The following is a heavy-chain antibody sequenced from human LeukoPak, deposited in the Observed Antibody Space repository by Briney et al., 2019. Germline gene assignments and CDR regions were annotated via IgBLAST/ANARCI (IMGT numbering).Heavy chain of an antibody. J-gene: IGHJ6*03. D-gene: IGHD6-6*01. Sequence: ASVKVSCKTSGYSFTGYYMHWVRQAPGQGLEWMGIINPSGGSTSYAQKFQGRVTMTRDMSTSTVYMELSSLRSEDTAVYYCARGVAARPLSYYYYMDVWGKGTTVTVSS. CDR3: ARGVAARPLSYYYYMDV. V-gene: IGHV1-46*01. CDR1: GYSFTGYY. CDR2: INPSGGST.